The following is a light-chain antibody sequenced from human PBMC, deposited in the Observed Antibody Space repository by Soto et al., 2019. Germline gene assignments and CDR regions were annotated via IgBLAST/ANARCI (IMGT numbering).Light chain of an antibody. CDR3: QKYYSVLT. CDR1: LSVSSY. J-gene: IGKJ5*01. V-gene: IGKV3-11*01. CDR2: GAS. Sequence: VVTQSPPTLSLSPGERATLSCRTSLSVSSYLAWYQQKPGQAPRLLIYGASSRATGIPDRFSGSGSGTDFSLTIISLQPEDVATYCCQKYYSVLTFGQGTRLEIK.